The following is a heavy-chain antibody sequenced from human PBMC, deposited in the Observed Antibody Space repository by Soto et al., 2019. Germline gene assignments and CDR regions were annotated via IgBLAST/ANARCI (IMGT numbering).Heavy chain of an antibody. D-gene: IGHD4-17*01. V-gene: IGHV3-33*01. CDR3: ATEARALTVTYYFDY. CDR1: GFTFSSYG. Sequence: GGSLRLSCAASGFTFSSYGMHWVRQAPGKGLEWVAVIWYDGSNKYYADSVKGRFTISRDNSKNTLYLQMNSLRAEDTAVYYCATEARALTVTYYFDYWGQGTLVTVSS. J-gene: IGHJ4*02. CDR2: IWYDGSNK.